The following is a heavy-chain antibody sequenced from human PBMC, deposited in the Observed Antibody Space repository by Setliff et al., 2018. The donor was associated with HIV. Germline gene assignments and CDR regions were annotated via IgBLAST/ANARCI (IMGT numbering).Heavy chain of an antibody. CDR1: GFTFSSYA. J-gene: IGHJ4*02. Sequence: PGGSLRLSCAASGFTFSSYAMHWVRQAPGKGLEWVAVISYDGSNKYYADSVKGRFTISRDNSENTLYLQMNSLRADDTAVYYCTKKGPKGQWLVDLYFDSWGQGTLVTVSS. CDR2: ISYDGSNK. V-gene: IGHV3-30-3*01. CDR3: TKKGPKGQWLVDLYFDS. D-gene: IGHD6-19*01.